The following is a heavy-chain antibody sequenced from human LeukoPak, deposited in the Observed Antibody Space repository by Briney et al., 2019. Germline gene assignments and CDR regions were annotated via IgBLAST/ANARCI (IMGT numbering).Heavy chain of an antibody. CDR3: TKAHDFWSGFDH. V-gene: IGHV3-9*01. J-gene: IGHJ5*02. CDR1: GFTFDDHA. CDR2: ITWNSGSI. D-gene: IGHD3-3*01. Sequence: PGGSLRLSCTASGFTFDDHAMHWVRQPPGKGLEWVSGITWNSGSIGYADSVKGRFTLSRDNAKNALYLEMNSLRTADTALYYCTKAHDFWSGFDHWGQGALVTVSS.